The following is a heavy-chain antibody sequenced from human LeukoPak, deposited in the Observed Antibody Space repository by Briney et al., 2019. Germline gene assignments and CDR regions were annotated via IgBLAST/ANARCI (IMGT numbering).Heavy chain of an antibody. CDR2: TYYRSKWYN. V-gene: IGHV6-1*01. D-gene: IGHD6-19*01. CDR1: GDSVSSNSAA. CDR3: AKAGHGSYWFDP. Sequence: SQTLSLTCAISGDSVSSNSAAWNWIRQSPSRGLEWLGRTYYRSKWYNDYAVSVKSRITINPDTSKNQFSLQLSSVTPEDAGVYYCAKAGHGSYWFDPWGQGTLVTVSS. J-gene: IGHJ5*02.